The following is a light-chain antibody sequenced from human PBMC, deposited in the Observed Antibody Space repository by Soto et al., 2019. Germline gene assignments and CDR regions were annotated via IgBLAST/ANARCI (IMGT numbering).Light chain of an antibody. V-gene: IGKV3-15*01. CDR1: QSVRDN. CDR2: RAS. CDR3: QQSNNWPYT. J-gene: IGKJ2*01. Sequence: EIVMTHSPATLSVSPGVRDTLSCRASQSVRDNLAWYQQTPGQAPRLLIYRASTRATGIPARFSGSGSGTEFPLTINSLQSEDFALYFCQQSNNWPYTFGQGTKLEIK.